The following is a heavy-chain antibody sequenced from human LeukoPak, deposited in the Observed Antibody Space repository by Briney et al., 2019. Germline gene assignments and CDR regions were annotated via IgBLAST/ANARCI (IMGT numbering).Heavy chain of an antibody. CDR3: ARGDYSSSWYVHYYYYYMDV. Sequence: ASVKVSCKASGYTFNNYGFSWVRQAPGQGLEWMGWISAYNGNTNYAQKLEGRVTMTTDTSTSTAYMELRSLRSDDTAVYYCARGDYSSSWYVHYYYYYMDVWGKGTTVTVSS. V-gene: IGHV1-18*01. CDR1: GYTFNNYG. J-gene: IGHJ6*03. CDR2: ISAYNGNT. D-gene: IGHD6-13*01.